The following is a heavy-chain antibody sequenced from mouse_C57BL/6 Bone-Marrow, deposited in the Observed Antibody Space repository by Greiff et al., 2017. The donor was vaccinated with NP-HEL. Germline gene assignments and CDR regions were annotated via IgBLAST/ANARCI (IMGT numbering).Heavy chain of an antibody. V-gene: IGHV1-53*01. CDR2: INPSNGGT. CDR1: GYTFTSYW. CDR3: AIVPYYAMDY. Sequence: QVQLQQPGTELVKPGASVKLSCKASGYTFTSYWMHWVKQRPGQGLEWIGKINPSNGGTTYNEKFKSKATLTVDKSSSTAYMQPSRLTSEAAAVYYCAIVPYYAMDYWGQGTSVTVSS. J-gene: IGHJ4*01.